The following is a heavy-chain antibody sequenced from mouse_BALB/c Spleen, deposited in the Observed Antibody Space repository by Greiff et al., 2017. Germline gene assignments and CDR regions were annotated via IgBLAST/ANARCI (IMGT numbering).Heavy chain of an antibody. CDR2: IRNKANGYTT. Sequence: EVMLVESGGGLVQPGGSLRLSCATSGFTFTDYYMSWVRQPPGKALEWLGFIRNKANGYTTEYSASVKGRFTISRDNSQSILYLQMNTLRAEDSATYYCARGGSSFDYWGQGTTLTVSS. V-gene: IGHV7-3*02. CDR3: ARGGSSFDY. J-gene: IGHJ2*01. D-gene: IGHD1-1*01. CDR1: GFTFTDYY.